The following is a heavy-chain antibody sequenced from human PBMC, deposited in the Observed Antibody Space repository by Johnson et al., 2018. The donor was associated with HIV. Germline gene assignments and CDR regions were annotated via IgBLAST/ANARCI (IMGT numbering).Heavy chain of an antibody. V-gene: IGHV3-11*04. CDR1: GFTFSDYY. CDR2: ISSSGSTI. Sequence: QVQLVEYGGGLVKPGGYLRLSCAASGFTFSDYYMSWIRQAPGKGLEWVSYISSSGSTIYYADSVKGRFTISRDNAKNSLYLQMNSLRAEDTAVYYCARYGVSSGYYEEHDAFDIWGQGTMVTVSS. J-gene: IGHJ3*02. CDR3: ARYGVSSGYYEEHDAFDI. D-gene: IGHD3-22*01.